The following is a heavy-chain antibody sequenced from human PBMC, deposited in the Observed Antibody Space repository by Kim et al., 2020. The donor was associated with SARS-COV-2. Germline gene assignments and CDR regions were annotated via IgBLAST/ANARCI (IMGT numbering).Heavy chain of an antibody. J-gene: IGHJ3*02. V-gene: IGHV3-33*01. CDR1: GFTFSSYV. D-gene: IGHD6-19*01. CDR2: IWFDGSLE. CDR3: AAEGGVVAGTGAFDM. Sequence: GGSLRLSCAAAGFTFSSYVMHWVRQAPGKGLEWVALIWFDGSLEYYADSVKGRFTISRDNSKRTLYLQMNSLRAEDTALYYCAAEGGVVAGTGAFDMWGQGTMVTVSS.